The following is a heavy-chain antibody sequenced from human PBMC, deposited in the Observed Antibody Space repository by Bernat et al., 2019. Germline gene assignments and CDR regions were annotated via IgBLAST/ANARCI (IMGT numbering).Heavy chain of an antibody. CDR2: INAYNGNT. D-gene: IGHD2-8*01. CDR3: ARDFWGPRYAPGMDV. CDR1: GYTFNSYG. Sequence: QVQLVQSGVEVKKPGASMRVSCRASGYTFNSYGISWVRQAPGQGLEWMGWINAYNGNTNYAQRLQGRVTMTTDTSTSTAYMEVRSLRSDDTAVYYCARDFWGPRYAPGMDVWGQGTTVIVSS. V-gene: IGHV1-18*01. J-gene: IGHJ6*02.